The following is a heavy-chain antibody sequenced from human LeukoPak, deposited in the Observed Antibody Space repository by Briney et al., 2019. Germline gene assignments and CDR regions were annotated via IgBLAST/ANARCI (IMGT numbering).Heavy chain of an antibody. CDR3: ASLRGYSYGSPGY. V-gene: IGHV1-2*02. CDR1: GYTFTGYY. D-gene: IGHD5-18*01. J-gene: IGHJ4*02. Sequence: GASVKVSCKASGYTFTGYYMHWVRQAPGQGLEWMGWINPNSGGTNYAQKFQGRVTMARDTSISTAYMELSRLRSDDTAVYYCASLRGYSYGSPGYWGQGTLVTVSS. CDR2: INPNSGGT.